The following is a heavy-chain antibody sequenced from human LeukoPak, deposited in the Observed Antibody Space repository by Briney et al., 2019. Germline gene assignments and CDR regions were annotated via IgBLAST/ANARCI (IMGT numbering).Heavy chain of an antibody. Sequence: GGSLRLSCAAPGFKFDDYAMHWVRQAPGKGLEWVSGISWNCGRIGYADSVKGRFTISRDNAKNSLYLQMNSLRPDDTALYYCANLDSWGQGTLVTVSS. CDR1: GFKFDDYA. CDR2: ISWNCGRI. CDR3: ANLDS. V-gene: IGHV3-9*01. J-gene: IGHJ4*02.